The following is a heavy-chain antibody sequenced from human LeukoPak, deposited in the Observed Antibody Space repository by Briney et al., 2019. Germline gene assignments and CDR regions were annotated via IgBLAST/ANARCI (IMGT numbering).Heavy chain of an antibody. J-gene: IGHJ4*02. CDR3: AKGTYDSRGHFDY. Sequence: PGGSLRLSCAASGFTFSSYAMTWVRLAPGKGLEWVSGVSGSGSNTYYADSVKGRFTISRDNSKNTLYLQMNSLRAEDTAAYYCAKGTYDSRGHFDYWGQGTLVSVSS. D-gene: IGHD3-22*01. CDR2: VSGSGSNT. V-gene: IGHV3-23*01. CDR1: GFTFSSYA.